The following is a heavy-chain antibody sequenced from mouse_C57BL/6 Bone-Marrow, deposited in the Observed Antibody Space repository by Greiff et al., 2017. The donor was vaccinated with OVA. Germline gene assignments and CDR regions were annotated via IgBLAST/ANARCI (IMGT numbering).Heavy chain of an antibody. Sequence: ESGPGLVKPSQSLSLTCSVTGYSITSGYYWNWIRQFPGNKLEWMGYISYDGSNNYNPSLKNRISITRDTSKNQFFLKLNSVTTEDTATYYCARGGNPYYAMDYWGQGTSVTVSS. V-gene: IGHV3-6*01. D-gene: IGHD2-1*01. J-gene: IGHJ4*01. CDR2: ISYDGSN. CDR1: GYSITSGYY. CDR3: ARGGNPYYAMDY.